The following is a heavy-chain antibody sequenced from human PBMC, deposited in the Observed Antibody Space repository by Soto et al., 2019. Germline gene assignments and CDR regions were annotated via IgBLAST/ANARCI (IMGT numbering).Heavy chain of an antibody. Sequence: QLQLQESGPGLVKTSETLSLTCTVSGGSISSISYYWGWLRQPPGKGLEWIGSIYYSGSTYYNPAVKRRVTISVDTSKNPVSLKLSSVTAADTAVYYCARQKPREFDYWGQGTLVTVSS. CDR1: GGSISSISYY. V-gene: IGHV4-39*01. CDR2: IYYSGST. J-gene: IGHJ4*02. CDR3: ARQKPREFDY.